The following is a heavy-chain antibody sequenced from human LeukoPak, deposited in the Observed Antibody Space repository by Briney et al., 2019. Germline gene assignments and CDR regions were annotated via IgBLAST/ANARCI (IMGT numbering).Heavy chain of an antibody. CDR2: IYYSGST. V-gene: IGHV4-30-4*01. D-gene: IGHD6-13*01. Sequence: SETLFLTCTVSGGSISSGDYYWRWIRQPPGKGLEWIGYIYYSGSTYYNPSLKSRVTISVDTSKNQFSLKLSSVTAADTAVYYCARFIAAAGTIDYWGQGTLVSVSS. CDR1: GGSISSGDYY. J-gene: IGHJ4*02. CDR3: ARFIAAAGTIDY.